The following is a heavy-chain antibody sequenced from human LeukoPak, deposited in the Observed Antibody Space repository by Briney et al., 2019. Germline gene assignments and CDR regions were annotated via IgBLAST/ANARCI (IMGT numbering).Heavy chain of an antibody. Sequence: PGGSLRLSCAASGFTFSTYTMYWVRHPPGKRLEWVSIIGNNGGGIHYADSVRGRFTISRDNSKNALYLQVNSLRAEDTAVYYCANVPLRMAPTAASGGMDVWGQGTTVTVSS. D-gene: IGHD5-24*01. CDR1: GFTFSTYT. CDR3: ANVPLRMAPTAASGGMDV. V-gene: IGHV3-23*01. CDR2: IGNNGGGI. J-gene: IGHJ6*02.